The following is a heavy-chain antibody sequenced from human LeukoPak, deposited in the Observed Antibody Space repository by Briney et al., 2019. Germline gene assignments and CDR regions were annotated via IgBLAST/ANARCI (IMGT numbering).Heavy chain of an antibody. V-gene: IGHV3-21*01. J-gene: IGHJ4*02. D-gene: IGHD3-10*01. CDR2: ISSSSSYI. Sequence: GGSLRLSCAASGFTFSSYGMNWVRQAPGKGLEWVSSISSSSSYIYYADSVKGRFTISRDNAKNSLYLQMNSLRAEDTAVYYCARDVRWFGELSYYFDYWGQGTLVTVSS. CDR1: GFTFSSYG. CDR3: ARDVRWFGELSYYFDY.